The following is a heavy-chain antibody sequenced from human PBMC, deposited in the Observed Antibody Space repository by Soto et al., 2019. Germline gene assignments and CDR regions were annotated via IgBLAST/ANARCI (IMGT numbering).Heavy chain of an antibody. D-gene: IGHD3-3*01. CDR1: GGSFSGYY. V-gene: IGHV4-34*01. CDR2: INHSGST. Sequence: SETLCLTCAVYGGSFSGYYWSWIRQPPGKGLEWIGEINHSGSTNYNPSLKSRVTISVDTSKNQFSLKLSSVTAADTAVYYCARGLGVVNAGYYYYYMDVWGKGTTVTVSS. J-gene: IGHJ6*03. CDR3: ARGLGVVNAGYYYYYMDV.